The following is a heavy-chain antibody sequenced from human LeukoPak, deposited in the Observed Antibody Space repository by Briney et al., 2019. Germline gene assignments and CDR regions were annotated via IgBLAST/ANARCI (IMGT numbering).Heavy chain of an antibody. D-gene: IGHD4-11*01. CDR3: TRDDYSDYGYSSYYYMDV. CDR1: GFSFSTSG. V-gene: IGHV3-7*01. Sequence: GGSLRLSCAASGFSFSTSGMNWVRQAPGKGLEWVANIKQDGGEKYYVDSVKGRFTISRDNAKNSLFLQMNNLRAEDTAVYYCTRDDYSDYGYSSYYYMDVWGKGTTVTVSS. J-gene: IGHJ6*03. CDR2: IKQDGGEK.